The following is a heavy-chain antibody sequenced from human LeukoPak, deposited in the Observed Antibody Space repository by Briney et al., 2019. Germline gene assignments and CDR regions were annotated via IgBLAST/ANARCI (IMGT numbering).Heavy chain of an antibody. D-gene: IGHD2-2*01. CDR1: GGSISSGSYY. Sequence: SQTLSLTCTVSGGSISSGSYYWSWIRQPAGKGLEWIGRIYTSGSTHYNPSLKSRVTISVDTSKNQFSLKMSSVTAADTAVYYCARGPYIVVVPDANSWFDPWGQGTLVTASS. V-gene: IGHV4-61*02. J-gene: IGHJ5*02. CDR3: ARGPYIVVVPDANSWFDP. CDR2: IYTSGST.